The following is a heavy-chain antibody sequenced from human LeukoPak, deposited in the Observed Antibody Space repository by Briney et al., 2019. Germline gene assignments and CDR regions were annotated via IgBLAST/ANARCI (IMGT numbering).Heavy chain of an antibody. CDR2: IKQDGSEK. D-gene: IGHD5-18*01. V-gene: IGHV3-7*01. CDR3: ATQGYSGAREFDY. CDR1: GFAFNSYW. Sequence: GGSLRLSCAASGFAFNSYWMSWVRQAPGKGLEWVANIKQDGSEKYYVDSVKGRFTISRDNAKNSLYLQMNSLRAEDTAVYYCATQGYSGAREFDYWGQGTLVTVSS. J-gene: IGHJ4*02.